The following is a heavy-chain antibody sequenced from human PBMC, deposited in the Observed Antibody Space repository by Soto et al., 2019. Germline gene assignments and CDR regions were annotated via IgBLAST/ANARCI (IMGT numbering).Heavy chain of an antibody. Sequence: ASVKVSCKASGSTFTDYGISWVRQAPGQGLEWMGWIHTYNGHTNYAQKVQGRVTMTTDTSTSTAYMELRSLRPDDTAVYYCARDAQYSSRWHPIDFWGQGTQVTVSS. J-gene: IGHJ4*02. CDR3: ARDAQYSSRWHPIDF. D-gene: IGHD6-13*01. V-gene: IGHV1-18*01. CDR2: IHTYNGHT. CDR1: GSTFTDYG.